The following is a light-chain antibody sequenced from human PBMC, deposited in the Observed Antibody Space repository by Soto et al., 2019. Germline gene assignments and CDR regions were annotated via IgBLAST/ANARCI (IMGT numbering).Light chain of an antibody. CDR1: QSISSH. CDR3: QQSYSTPPTT. CDR2: GAS. V-gene: IGKV1-39*01. J-gene: IGKJ2*01. Sequence: DIQMTQSASSLSASVGDRVTITCRATQSISSHLNWYQQKPGQAPKLLIYGASNLQSGVPSRFSGSGSGTDFTLTISSLQPEDFATYYCQQSYSTPPTTFGPGTVLEI.